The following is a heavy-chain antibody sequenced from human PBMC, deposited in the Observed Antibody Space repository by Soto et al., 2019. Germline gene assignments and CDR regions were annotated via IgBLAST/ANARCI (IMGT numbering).Heavy chain of an antibody. Sequence: QVQLVQSGAEVKEPGASVKISCKASGYPFITYDVNWVRQATGQGLEWMGWMNCKSGDTGFAPKFQGRVTMTRDTPKTTAKRKLSTRRSDETAFYYCATNGALPYGPLGYWGKGTVVGFSS. D-gene: IGHD3-22*01. J-gene: IGHJ4*02. CDR3: ATNGALPYGPLGY. V-gene: IGHV1-8*01. CDR1: GYPFITYD. CDR2: MNCKSGDT.